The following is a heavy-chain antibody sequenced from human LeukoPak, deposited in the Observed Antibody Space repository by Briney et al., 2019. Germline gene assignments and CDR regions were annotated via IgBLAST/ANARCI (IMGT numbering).Heavy chain of an antibody. J-gene: IGHJ4*02. D-gene: IGHD6-19*01. CDR2: ISYSGTT. CDR1: GGXISSYY. Sequence: PSETLSLTCTVSGGXISSYYWGWIRQPPGKTLEWIGYISYSGTTNYNPSLKSRVTITVDTSKNQFSLKLSSVAAADTAVYFCARGLAVSGRSSLDFWGQGTLVTVSS. CDR3: ARGLAVSGRSSLDF. V-gene: IGHV4-59*01.